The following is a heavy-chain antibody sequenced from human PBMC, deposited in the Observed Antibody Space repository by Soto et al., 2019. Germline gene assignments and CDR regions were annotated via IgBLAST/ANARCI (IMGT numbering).Heavy chain of an antibody. D-gene: IGHD2-2*01. CDR3: AKDSHWAIISPALDY. CDR1: GFGFTFITAA. Sequence: WVPLRLPCAASGFGFTFITAALICIRQTPGKGLEWVSTFRESGGTTHYANSVKGRFTISRDTSKNMLYLQMNSLRAEDTAIYYCAKDSHWAIISPALDYWGQGTLVTVPS. CDR2: FRESGGTT. J-gene: IGHJ4*03. V-gene: IGHV3-23*01.